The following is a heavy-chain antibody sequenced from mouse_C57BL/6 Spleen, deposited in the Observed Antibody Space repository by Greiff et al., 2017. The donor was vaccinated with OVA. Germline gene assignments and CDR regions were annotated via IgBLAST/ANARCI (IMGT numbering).Heavy chain of an antibody. CDR1: GYTFTSYW. V-gene: IGHV1-72*01. CDR3: ARENPYYCDY. J-gene: IGHJ2*01. CDR2: LEPNSGGT. Sequence: QVHVKQPGAELVKPGASVKLSCKASGYTFTSYWMHWVKQRPGRGLEWIGRLEPNSGGTKYNEKFTRKATLPVDTPSSTAYMQLSSLPSEDSAVYYCARENPYYCDYWGQGTTLTVSS.